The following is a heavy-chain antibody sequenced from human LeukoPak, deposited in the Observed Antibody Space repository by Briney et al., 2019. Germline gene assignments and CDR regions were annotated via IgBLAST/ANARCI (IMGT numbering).Heavy chain of an antibody. CDR3: ASSVVAVRFDY. CDR2: IHYSGST. CDR1: GGSISSGDYY. J-gene: IGHJ4*02. Sequence: SETLSLTCTVSGGSISSGDYYWSWIRQPPGKGLEWIGYIHYSGSTYYNPSLKSRVTISVDTSKNQFSLKLSSVTAADTAVYYCASSVVAVRFDYWGQGTLVTVSS. D-gene: IGHD2-15*01. V-gene: IGHV4-30-4*01.